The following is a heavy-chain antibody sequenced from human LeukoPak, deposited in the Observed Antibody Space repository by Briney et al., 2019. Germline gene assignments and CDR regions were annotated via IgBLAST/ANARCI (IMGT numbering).Heavy chain of an antibody. V-gene: IGHV3-66*02. Sequence: GGSLRLSCAASGFTVSSNYMSWVRQAPGKGLEWVSVIYSGGSTYYADSVKGRFTISRDNSKNTLYLQMNSLRAEDTAVYYCAKGYSFGPHYFDYWGQGTLVTVSS. CDR3: AKGYSFGPHYFDY. J-gene: IGHJ4*02. CDR2: IYSGGST. D-gene: IGHD5-18*01. CDR1: GFTVSSNY.